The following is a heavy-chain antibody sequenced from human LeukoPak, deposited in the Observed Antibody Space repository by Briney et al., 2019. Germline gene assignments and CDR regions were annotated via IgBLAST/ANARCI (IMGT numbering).Heavy chain of an antibody. Sequence: GASVKVSCRASGYTFTNYQMHWVRQAPGQGLEWVGIVNPSGGSTWYSEKYQDRATMTTDTSTSTVYMELSSLRSDDSAVYYCARDYYDSRGNPRHCDYWGQGTLVTVSS. J-gene: IGHJ4*02. D-gene: IGHD3-22*01. CDR3: ARDYYDSRGNPRHCDY. CDR2: VNPSGGST. V-gene: IGHV1-46*01. CDR1: GYTFTNYQ.